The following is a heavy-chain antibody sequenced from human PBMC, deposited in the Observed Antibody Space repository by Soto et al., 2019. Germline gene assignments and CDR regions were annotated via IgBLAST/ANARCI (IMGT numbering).Heavy chain of an antibody. CDR3: AKDWTAGAAPTEAFFYYGMDV. CDR1: GFTFSRYA. V-gene: IGHV3-30*18. CDR2: VSYDGSKT. J-gene: IGHJ6*02. Sequence: QAQLVEAGGGVVQPGGSLRLSCAASGFTFSRYAMHWVRQAPGKGLEWLAVVSYDGSKTFYADSVKGRFTISRDNPKNTLYVQMNSLRPEDSAVYYCAKDWTAGAAPTEAFFYYGMDVWGQGTTVSVSS. D-gene: IGHD6-19*01.